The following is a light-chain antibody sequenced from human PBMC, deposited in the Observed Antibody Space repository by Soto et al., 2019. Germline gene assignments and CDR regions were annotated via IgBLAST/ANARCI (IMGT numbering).Light chain of an antibody. J-gene: IGKJ2*01. Sequence: EIVLTQSPGTLSLSPGERATLSCRASQSVSSSYLAWYQQKPGQAPRLLIYDAFSRATDIPDRFSGSGAGTDFTLTISRLEPEDFAVYYCQHYGSSPPKYTFGQGTKLEI. CDR2: DAF. CDR3: QHYGSSPPKYT. CDR1: QSVSSSY. V-gene: IGKV3-20*01.